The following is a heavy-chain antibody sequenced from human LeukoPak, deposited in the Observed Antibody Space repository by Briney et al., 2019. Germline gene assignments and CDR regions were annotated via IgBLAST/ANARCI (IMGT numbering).Heavy chain of an antibody. D-gene: IGHD6-6*01. CDR2: MHPNGGNT. V-gene: IGHV1-8*01. CDR3: ARGTSYDY. Sequence: ASVKVSCKASGYTFTSYDINWVRQATGQGLEWMGWMHPNGGNTGYAQKFQGRVTMTRNTSISTAYRELSSLRSEDTTMYNCARGTSYDYWGQGNLVTVSS. CDR1: GYTFTSYD. J-gene: IGHJ4*02.